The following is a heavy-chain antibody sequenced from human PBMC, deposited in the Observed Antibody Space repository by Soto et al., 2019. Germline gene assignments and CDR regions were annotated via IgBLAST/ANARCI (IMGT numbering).Heavy chain of an antibody. V-gene: IGHV1-69*13. Sequence: SVKVSCKASGGTFSSYSINWVRQAPGQVLEWMGEIIPIFGTANYAQKFQGRVTITADESTSTAYMELSSLRSEDTAVYYCARDGGRHSGGIDYWGQGTLVTVSS. CDR1: GGTFSSYS. CDR3: ARDGGRHSGGIDY. D-gene: IGHD1-26*01. CDR2: IIPIFGTA. J-gene: IGHJ4*02.